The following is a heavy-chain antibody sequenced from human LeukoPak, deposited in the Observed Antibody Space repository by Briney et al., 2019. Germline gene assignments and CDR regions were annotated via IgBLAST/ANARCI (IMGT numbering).Heavy chain of an antibody. V-gene: IGHV3-43*01. J-gene: IGHJ4*02. Sequence: PGGSLRLSCAASGFTFDDNTMHWVRQTPGRGLELVSFITWKSHRTHYADSVRGRFTVSRDNSKDSMHLEMNSLKTEDTGLYHCASEVGYRSLGYLGQGTLVTVSS. CDR2: ITWKSHRT. CDR3: ASEVGYRSLGY. D-gene: IGHD3-3*01. CDR1: GFTFDDNT.